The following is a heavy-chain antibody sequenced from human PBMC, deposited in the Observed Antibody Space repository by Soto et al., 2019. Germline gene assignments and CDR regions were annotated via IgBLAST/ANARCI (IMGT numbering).Heavy chain of an antibody. D-gene: IGHD6-6*01. CDR3: ARAPRIAAPHFDY. CDR1: GFTFSDYY. V-gene: IGHV3-11*01. CDR2: ISSSGSTI. Sequence: GGSLRLSCAASGFTFSDYYMSWIRQAPGKGLEWVSYISSSGSTIYYADSVKGRFTISRDNAKNSLYLQMNSLRAEDTAVYYCARAPRIAAPHFDYWGQGTLVTVSS. J-gene: IGHJ4*02.